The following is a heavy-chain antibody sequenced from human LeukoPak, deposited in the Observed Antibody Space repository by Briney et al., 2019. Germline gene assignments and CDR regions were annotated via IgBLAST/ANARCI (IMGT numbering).Heavy chain of an antibody. V-gene: IGHV3-66*01. J-gene: IGHJ3*02. D-gene: IGHD3-22*01. CDR1: GFTVSSNY. CDR2: IYSGGST. CDR3: ARTTMIVVVTQSGDAFDI. Sequence: GGSLRLSCAASGFTVSSNYMSWVREAPGKGLEWVSVIYSGGSTYYADSVKGRFTISRDSSKNTLYLQMNSLRAEDTAVYYCARTTMIVVVTQSGDAFDIWGQGTMVTVSS.